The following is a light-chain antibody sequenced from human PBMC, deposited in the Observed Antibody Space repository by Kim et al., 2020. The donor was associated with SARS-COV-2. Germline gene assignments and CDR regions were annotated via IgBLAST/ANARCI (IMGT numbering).Light chain of an antibody. CDR2: GKN. CDR3: NSRDNNDNVL. CDR1: SLRSYY. V-gene: IGLV3-19*01. Sequence: AFGQTVRITCQGDSLRSYYTTWFQQKPGQAPIVGVYGKNNRPSGIPARFSGSSSGNTASLTITGTQAGDEADYYCNSRDNNDNVLFGGGTRLTVL. J-gene: IGLJ2*01.